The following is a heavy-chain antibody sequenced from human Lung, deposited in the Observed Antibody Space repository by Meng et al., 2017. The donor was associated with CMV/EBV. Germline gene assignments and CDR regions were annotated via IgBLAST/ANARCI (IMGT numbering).Heavy chain of an antibody. CDR3: ARGELLWDY. CDR2: MDYRGST. CDR1: GDSISSGEYF. V-gene: IGHV4-30-4*01. Sequence: QLQLCEPVQGLVNPSHTLSLTCTVSGDSISSGEYFWSWIRQPPGKGLEWIGYMDYRGSTFYNPSLKSRVTISVDTSKNQFSLKLSSVTAADTAVYFCARGELLWDYWGQGTLVTVSS. J-gene: IGHJ4*02. D-gene: IGHD2-2*01.